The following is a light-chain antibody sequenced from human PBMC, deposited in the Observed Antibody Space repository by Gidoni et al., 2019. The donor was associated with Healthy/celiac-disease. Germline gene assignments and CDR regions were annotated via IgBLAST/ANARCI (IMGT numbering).Light chain of an antibody. CDR3: QQSSNWPKT. CDR2: DAS. CDR1: QSVSSD. V-gene: IGKV3-11*01. Sequence: LFTHSPATLSLSPGERATLSRRASQSVSSDFAWYKQKPGQTPRLPIYDASNRATGIPARVSGSGSETDFTLTISSLEPEDFADYYCQQSSNWPKTFGQGTKVEIK. J-gene: IGKJ1*01.